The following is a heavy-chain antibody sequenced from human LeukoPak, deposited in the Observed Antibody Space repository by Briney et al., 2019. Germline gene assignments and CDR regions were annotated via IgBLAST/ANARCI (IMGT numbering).Heavy chain of an antibody. J-gene: IGHJ4*02. V-gene: IGHV3-74*01. CDR2: ISVDGSIT. D-gene: IGHD3-16*01. CDR1: GFTISGYW. Sequence: GGSLRLSCAASGFTISGYWMHWVRQAPGKGLVWVSRISVDGSITAYADSVKGRLTISRDNAKNTLYLQMNSLRAEDRAVYYGAREPPGGGFDYWGQGTLVTVSS. CDR3: AREPPGGGFDY.